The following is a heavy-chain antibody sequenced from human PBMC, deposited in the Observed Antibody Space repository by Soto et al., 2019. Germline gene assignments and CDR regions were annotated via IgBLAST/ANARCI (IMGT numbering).Heavy chain of an antibody. Sequence: GGSLRLSCAASGFTVSSNYMSWVRQAPGKGLEWVSVIYSGGSTYYADSVKGRFTISRDNSKNTLYLQMNSLRAEDTAVYYCARSIAVDYTTAGYFDYWGQGTLVTVSS. CDR3: ARSIAVDYTTAGYFDY. J-gene: IGHJ4*02. V-gene: IGHV3-66*01. CDR1: GFTVSSNY. D-gene: IGHD6-19*01. CDR2: IYSGGST.